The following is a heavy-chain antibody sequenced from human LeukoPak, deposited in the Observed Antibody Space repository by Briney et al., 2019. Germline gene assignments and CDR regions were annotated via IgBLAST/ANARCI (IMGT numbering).Heavy chain of an antibody. Sequence: GGSLRLSCAASGFTFSSYAMSWVRQAPGKGLQWVSGISGSGDRTYYADPVKGRFTISRDNSKNTLYMQMSSLRAEDSAVYYCAKDPGRGYIYGFKYWGQGALVTVSS. J-gene: IGHJ4*02. V-gene: IGHV3-23*01. CDR1: GFTFSSYA. CDR3: AKDPGRGYIYGFKY. CDR2: ISGSGDRT. D-gene: IGHD5-18*01.